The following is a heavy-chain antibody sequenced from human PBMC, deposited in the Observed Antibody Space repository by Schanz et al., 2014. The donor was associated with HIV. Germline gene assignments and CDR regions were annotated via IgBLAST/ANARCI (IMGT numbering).Heavy chain of an antibody. CDR3: ARVRDTSYYDSSAYYLDY. J-gene: IGHJ4*02. CDR2: IWYDGSKK. CDR1: GFTFSTYG. D-gene: IGHD3-22*01. Sequence: VHLVESGGGWVQPGRSLRLSCTASGFTFSTYGMHWVRQGPGKGLEWVAVIWYDGSKKYHADSVKGRFTISRDNSKNTLYLQMNSLRAEDTAVYYCARVRDTSYYDSSAYYLDYWGQGTLVTVSS. V-gene: IGHV3-33*08.